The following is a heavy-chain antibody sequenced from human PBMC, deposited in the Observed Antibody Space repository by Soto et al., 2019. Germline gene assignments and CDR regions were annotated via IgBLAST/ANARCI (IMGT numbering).Heavy chain of an antibody. Sequence: EVQLLESGGGLVKPGGSLRLSCVGSGFTFRSYTMSWVRQAPGKGLEWVSGISDSGTSASYADSVKGRFTISRDNSKNTFYLDLKGLRAEDTAMYYCAKDADVLRNFDWSYYFDAWGQGAPVTVSS. CDR3: AKDADVLRNFDWSYYFDA. J-gene: IGHJ5*02. D-gene: IGHD3-9*01. CDR1: GFTFRSYT. V-gene: IGHV3-23*01. CDR2: ISDSGTSA.